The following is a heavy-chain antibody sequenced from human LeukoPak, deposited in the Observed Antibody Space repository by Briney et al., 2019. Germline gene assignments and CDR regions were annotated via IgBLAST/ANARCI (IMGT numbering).Heavy chain of an antibody. CDR3: ARYFYDDSGFPNYSFDY. D-gene: IGHD3-22*01. CDR2: ISSYNGDT. CDR1: GYTFNKYG. J-gene: IGHJ4*02. V-gene: IGHV1-18*01. Sequence: ASVKASCKASGYTFNKYGITWVRQAPGQGLEWMGWISSYNGDTNYAQKFQGRATMTTDTSTTTAYMELRSLRYDDTAVYYCARYFYDDSGFPNYSFDYWGQGTLVTVSS.